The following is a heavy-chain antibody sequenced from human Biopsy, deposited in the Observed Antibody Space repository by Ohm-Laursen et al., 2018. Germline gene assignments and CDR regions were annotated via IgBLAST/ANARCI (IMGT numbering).Heavy chain of an antibody. CDR2: VYNGGTT. Sequence: TLSLTCRVSGGSIISYYWTWIRQPPGKGLEWIGHVYNGGTTNYNSSLKSRVTISVDTSKNQFSLTVRSVTAADTAMYYCARGQDSSYLAYGMDVWGQGTTVTVSS. D-gene: IGHD6-19*01. CDR1: GGSIISYY. J-gene: IGHJ6*02. CDR3: ARGQDSSYLAYGMDV. V-gene: IGHV4-59*12.